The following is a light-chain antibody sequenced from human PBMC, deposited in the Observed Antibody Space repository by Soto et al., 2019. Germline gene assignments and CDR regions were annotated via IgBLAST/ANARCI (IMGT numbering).Light chain of an antibody. Sequence: QSVLTQPPSVSAAPGQKVTISCSGSSSNIGNNYVSWYQSLPGTAPKLLIYEVSKRPLGVPDRFSGSKSGNTASLTVSGLQAEDEAAYYCSSYAGSNVYVFGTGTKLTVL. CDR2: EVS. J-gene: IGLJ1*01. CDR1: SSNIGNNY. CDR3: SSYAGSNVYV. V-gene: IGLV1-51*01.